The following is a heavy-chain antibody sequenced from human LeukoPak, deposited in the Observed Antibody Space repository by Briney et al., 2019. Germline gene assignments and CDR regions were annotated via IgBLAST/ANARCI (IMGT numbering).Heavy chain of an antibody. J-gene: IGHJ4*02. Sequence: PSETLSLTCTVSGGSISSYYWSWIRQPPGKGLEWIGYIYYSGSTNYNPSLKSRVTISVDTSKNQFSLKLSSLTAADTAVHYCAREVADYYDSSGAYFDYWGQGTLVTVSS. CDR1: GGSISSYY. CDR2: IYYSGST. CDR3: AREVADYYDSSGAYFDY. V-gene: IGHV4-59*01. D-gene: IGHD3-22*01.